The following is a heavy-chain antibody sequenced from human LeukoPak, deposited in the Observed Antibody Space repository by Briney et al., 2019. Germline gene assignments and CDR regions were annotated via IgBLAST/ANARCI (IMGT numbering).Heavy chain of an antibody. V-gene: IGHV1-46*01. Sequence: VASVKVSCKASGHTFTSYYMHWVRQAPGQGLEWMGIINPSGGSTSYAQKFQGRVTMTRDMSTSTVYMELGSLRSEDTAVYYCARGGYSGYDPVYFDYWGQGTLVTVSS. D-gene: IGHD5-12*01. CDR3: ARGGYSGYDPVYFDY. CDR2: INPSGGST. CDR1: GHTFTSYY. J-gene: IGHJ4*02.